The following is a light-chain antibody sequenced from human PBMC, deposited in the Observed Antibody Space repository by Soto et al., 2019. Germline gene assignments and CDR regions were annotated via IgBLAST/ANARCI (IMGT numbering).Light chain of an antibody. V-gene: IGLV2-14*01. J-gene: IGLJ3*02. CDR3: SSYTRSSTLV. Sequence: QSALTQPASVYGSPGQSITISCTGTSSDVGGYNYVSWYQHHPGKAPKLMIYEVSDRPSGVSNRFSGSKSGNVASLTISGLQAEDEADYYCSSYTRSSTLVFGGGTKLTVL. CDR1: SSDVGGYNY. CDR2: EVS.